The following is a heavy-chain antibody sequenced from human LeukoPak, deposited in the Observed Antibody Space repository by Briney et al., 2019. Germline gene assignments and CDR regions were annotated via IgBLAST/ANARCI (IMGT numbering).Heavy chain of an antibody. V-gene: IGHV3-30*02. Sequence: GGSLRLSCAASGFSFSYYNMHWVRQAPGKGLEWVAMIRHDESDQYYVDSVKGRFFISRDNSKSTLFLQMNSLRIEDTALYYCAKDSGASKAFFDYFGQGTLVTVPS. CDR1: GFSFSYYN. D-gene: IGHD3-10*01. J-gene: IGHJ4*02. CDR2: IRHDESDQ. CDR3: AKDSGASKAFFDY.